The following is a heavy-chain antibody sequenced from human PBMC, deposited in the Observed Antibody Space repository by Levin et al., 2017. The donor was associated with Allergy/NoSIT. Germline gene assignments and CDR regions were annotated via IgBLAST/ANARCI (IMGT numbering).Heavy chain of an antibody. Sequence: PGGSLRLSCAASGFTFSSFWMSWVRQAPGKGLEWVAHITQDGGEKYYVDSMKGRFTISRDNAKNSLYLQMNSLGAEDTAVYYCARDRSGWQGRSFDKWGQGTRVTVSS. J-gene: IGHJ4*02. CDR3: ARDRSGWQGRSFDK. CDR1: GFTFSSFW. D-gene: IGHD6-19*01. CDR2: ITQDGGEK. V-gene: IGHV3-7*01.